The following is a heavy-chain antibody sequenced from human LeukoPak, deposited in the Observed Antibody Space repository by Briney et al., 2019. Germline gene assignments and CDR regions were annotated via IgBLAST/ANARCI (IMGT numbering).Heavy chain of an antibody. Sequence: GGSLRLSCAASGFTFSRYAMTWVRQAPGKGLEWASGISGSGDSTYYADSAKGRFAISRDNSKNTLYLQMSSLKAEDTAVYYCAKEKGGSSFYYGMDVWGQGTTVTVSS. CDR3: AKEKGGSSFYYGMDV. J-gene: IGHJ6*02. CDR2: ISGSGDST. D-gene: IGHD6-6*01. V-gene: IGHV3-23*01. CDR1: GFTFSRYA.